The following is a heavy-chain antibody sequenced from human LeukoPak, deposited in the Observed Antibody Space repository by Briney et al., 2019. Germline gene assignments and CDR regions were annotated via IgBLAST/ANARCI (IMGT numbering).Heavy chain of an antibody. Sequence: GGSLRLSCAASGFTFSSYAMGWVRQAPAKGLEWVSTISASGDSTYYADSVKGRFTISRDNAKNSLYLQMNSLRAEDTAVYYCARESDNGLDYWGQGTLVTVSS. CDR3: ARESDNGLDY. V-gene: IGHV3-23*01. CDR1: GFTFSSYA. J-gene: IGHJ4*02. CDR2: ISASGDST. D-gene: IGHD1-14*01.